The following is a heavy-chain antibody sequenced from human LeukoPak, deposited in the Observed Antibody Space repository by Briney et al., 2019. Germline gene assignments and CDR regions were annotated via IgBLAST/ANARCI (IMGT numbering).Heavy chain of an antibody. J-gene: IGHJ3*01. V-gene: IGHV4-31*03. D-gene: IGHD3-9*01. CDR3: ASADYDMAFDV. Sequence: SETLSLTCTVSGGSISSGGYYWSWIRQHPGKGLEWIGYIYYSGSTDYNPSLKSRFTMSVDTSKNQFSLKLSSVTAADTAVYYCASADYDMAFDVWGQGTMVTVSS. CDR2: IYYSGST. CDR1: GGSISSGGYY.